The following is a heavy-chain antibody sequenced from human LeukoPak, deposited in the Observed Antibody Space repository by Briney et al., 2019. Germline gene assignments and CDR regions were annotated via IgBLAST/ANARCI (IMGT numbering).Heavy chain of an antibody. CDR1: GFTLGDYA. CDR3: TRGSSGWYSDAFDI. V-gene: IGHV3-49*04. CDR2: IRSKAYGGTT. J-gene: IGHJ3*02. D-gene: IGHD6-19*01. Sequence: PGGSLRLSCTASGFTLGDYAMSWVRQAPGKGLEGVGFIRSKAYGGTTEYAASVKGRFTISRDDSKSIAYLQMNSLKTEDTAVYYCTRGSSGWYSDAFDIWGQGTMVTVSS.